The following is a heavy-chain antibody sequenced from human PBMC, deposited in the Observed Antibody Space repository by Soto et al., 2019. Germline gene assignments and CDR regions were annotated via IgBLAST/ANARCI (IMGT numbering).Heavy chain of an antibody. D-gene: IGHD3-9*01. CDR1: GDTFTSYA. V-gene: IGHV1-3*01. CDR2: INAGNGNT. Sequence: GASVKVSCKASGDTFTSYAMHWVRQAPGQRLEWMGWINAGNGNTKYSQKFQGRVTITRDTSASTAYMELSSLRSEDTAVYYCARSLYDILTGSVLNWFDPWGQGTLVTVSS. J-gene: IGHJ5*02. CDR3: ARSLYDILTGSVLNWFDP.